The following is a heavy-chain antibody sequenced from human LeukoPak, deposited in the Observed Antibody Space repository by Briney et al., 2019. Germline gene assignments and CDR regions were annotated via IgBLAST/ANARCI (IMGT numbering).Heavy chain of an antibody. V-gene: IGHV4-30-4*08. CDR3: ARITKLGILPLTFDY. CDR1: GGSISSGDNY. CDR2: IYYSGST. D-gene: IGHD7-27*01. J-gene: IGHJ4*02. Sequence: PSQTLSLTCTVSGGSISSGDNYWSWIRQPPGKGLEWIGYIYYSGSTYYNPSLKSRVTISVDTSKNQFSLKLSSVTAADTAVYYCARITKLGILPLTFDYWGQGTLVTVSS.